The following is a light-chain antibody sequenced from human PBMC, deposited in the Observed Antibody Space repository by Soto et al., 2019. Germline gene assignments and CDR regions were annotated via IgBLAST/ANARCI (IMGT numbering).Light chain of an antibody. Sequence: EIGMTQSPGTLSVSPGERATLSCRASQSININLAWYQQKPGQAPRLLIYGASTRATGLPARFSGSGSGTEFTLIISSLQSEDSAVYYCQQYDNWPITFGQGTRLEIK. CDR3: QQYDNWPIT. J-gene: IGKJ5*01. V-gene: IGKV3-15*01. CDR2: GAS. CDR1: QSININ.